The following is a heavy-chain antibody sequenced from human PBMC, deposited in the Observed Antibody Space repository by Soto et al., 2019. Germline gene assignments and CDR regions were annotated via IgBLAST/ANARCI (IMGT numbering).Heavy chain of an antibody. Sequence: GGSLRLSCAASGFTFSSYSMNWVRQAPGKGLEWVSSISSSSSYIYYADSVKGRFTISRDNAKNSLYLQMNSLRAEDTAVYYCARDLPGAIGAFDIWGQGTMVTVSS. CDR2: ISSSSSYI. CDR3: ARDLPGAIGAFDI. CDR1: GFTFSSYS. V-gene: IGHV3-21*01. J-gene: IGHJ3*02. D-gene: IGHD2-21*01.